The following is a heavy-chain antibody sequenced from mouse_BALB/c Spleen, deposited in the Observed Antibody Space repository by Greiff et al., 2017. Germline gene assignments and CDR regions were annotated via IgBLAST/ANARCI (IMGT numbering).Heavy chain of an antibody. D-gene: IGHD1-2*01. Sequence: DVKLVESGPGLVKPSQSLSLTCSVTGYSITSGYYWNWIRQFPGNKLEWMGYISYDGSNNYNPSLKNRISITRDTSKNQFFLKLNSVTTEDTATYYCARISPDYYGYEGAMDYWGQGTSVTVSS. J-gene: IGHJ4*01. CDR1: GYSITSGYY. V-gene: IGHV3-6*02. CDR3: ARISPDYYGYEGAMDY. CDR2: ISYDGSN.